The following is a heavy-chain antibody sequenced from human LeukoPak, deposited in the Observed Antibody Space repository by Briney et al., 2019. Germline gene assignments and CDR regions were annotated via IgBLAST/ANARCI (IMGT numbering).Heavy chain of an antibody. CDR1: GFTFSSHA. CDR2: IKRKADGGPT. V-gene: IGHV3-15*01. Sequence: GGSLRLSCAATGFTFSSHAVSWVRQAPGKGLEWVGRIKRKADGGPTDYAAPVKGRFTISRDDSKDTLYLQMNSLKTEDTAMYYCTTNDAFDIWGQGTMVTVSS. J-gene: IGHJ3*02. CDR3: TTNDAFDI.